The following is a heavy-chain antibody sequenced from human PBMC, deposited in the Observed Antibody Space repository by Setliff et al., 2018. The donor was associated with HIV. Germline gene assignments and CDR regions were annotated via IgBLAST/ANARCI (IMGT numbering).Heavy chain of an antibody. CDR3: ARILFGGGFDY. D-gene: IGHD2-15*01. V-gene: IGHV2-70*11. J-gene: IGHJ4*02. CDR1: GFSLSTGGMS. Sequence: SGPTLVNPTQTLTLTCTFSGFSLSTGGMSVNWIRQSPGKALEWLARIDWEDDKYYKTSLKTRLTVSKDTSKNQVVLTMTNMDPVDTAAYFCARILFGGGFDYWGQGILVTVSS. CDR2: IDWEDDK.